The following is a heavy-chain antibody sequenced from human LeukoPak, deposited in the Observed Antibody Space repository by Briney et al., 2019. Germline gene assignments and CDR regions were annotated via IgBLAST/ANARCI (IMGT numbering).Heavy chain of an antibody. CDR2: ISADGSST. J-gene: IGHJ6*02. Sequence: PGGSLRLSCAASGFTFSRFSMHWVRQVPGKGLVWVSRISADGSSTNYADPVKGRFTISRDNSKNMLYLQMNSLRAEDTAVYYCAQSGGTDVWGQGPTVTVSS. CDR1: GFTFSRFS. CDR3: AQSGGTDV. V-gene: IGHV3-74*01.